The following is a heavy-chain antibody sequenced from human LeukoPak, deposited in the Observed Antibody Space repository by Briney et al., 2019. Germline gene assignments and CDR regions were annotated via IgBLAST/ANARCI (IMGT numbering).Heavy chain of an antibody. J-gene: IGHJ4*02. CDR2: IHTSGNT. CDR1: GAAISSYY. V-gene: IGHV4-4*09. CDR3: ARGHFDSSGYSNPIDS. Sequence: PSETLSLTCTVSGAAISSYYWSWIRQPPGKGLEWIGYIHTSGNTESNPSHKSRVTMSVDTSKNELSLKLRSVAAADTALYYCARGHFDSSGYSNPIDSWGQGILVTVSS. D-gene: IGHD3-22*01.